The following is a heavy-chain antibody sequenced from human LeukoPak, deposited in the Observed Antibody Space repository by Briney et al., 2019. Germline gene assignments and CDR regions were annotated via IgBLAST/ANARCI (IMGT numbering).Heavy chain of an antibody. J-gene: IGHJ4*02. Sequence: GGSLRLSCAASGFTFSNYAMSWVRQAPGKGLEWVSVISGSGSNTYYADSVKGRFTISRDNSKNTLYLQMNSLRAEDTAVFYCGKSYGSGSPIDYWGQGTLVTVSS. CDR2: ISGSGSNT. V-gene: IGHV3-23*01. CDR3: GKSYGSGSPIDY. CDR1: GFTFSNYA. D-gene: IGHD3-10*01.